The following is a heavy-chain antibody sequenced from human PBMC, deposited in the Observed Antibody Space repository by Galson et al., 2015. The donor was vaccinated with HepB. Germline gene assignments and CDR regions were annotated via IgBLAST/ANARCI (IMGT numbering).Heavy chain of an antibody. CDR2: TYYRSKWYN. CDR3: ARGANWHYYYGMDV. V-gene: IGHV6-1*01. CDR1: GDSVSSNSAA. Sequence: CAISGDSVSSNSAAWNWIRQSPSRGLEWLGRTYYRSKWYNDYAVSVKSRITINPDTSKNQFSLQLNSVTPEDTAVYYCARGANWHYYYGMDVWGQGTTVTVSS. J-gene: IGHJ6*02. D-gene: IGHD7-27*01.